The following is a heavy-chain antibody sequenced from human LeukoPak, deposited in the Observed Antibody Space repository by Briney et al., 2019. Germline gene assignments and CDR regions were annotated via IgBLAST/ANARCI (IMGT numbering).Heavy chain of an antibody. D-gene: IGHD2-2*01. CDR3: ARGLRLPSRSAPAVPHV. Sequence: SETLSLTCAVYGGSFSDYYWNWIRQPPGKGLEWIGEINHSGTTNYNPALKSRVTISVDTSKNQFSLRLSAVTAADTAVYHCARGLRLPSRSAPAVPHVWAKGTTVTVSA. V-gene: IGHV4-34*01. J-gene: IGHJ6*04. CDR2: INHSGTT. CDR1: GGSFSDYY.